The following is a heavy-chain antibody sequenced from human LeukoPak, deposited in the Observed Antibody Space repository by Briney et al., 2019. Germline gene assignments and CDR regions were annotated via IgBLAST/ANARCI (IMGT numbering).Heavy chain of an antibody. Sequence: GGSLRLSCAASGFTFSSYAMSWVRQAPGKGLEWVSAISGSGVGTYYADSVMGRFTISRDNSKNTLYLQMNSLRTEDTAVYYCAREGPRGNSQFDYWGQGTLVTVSS. CDR2: ISGSGVGT. CDR3: AREGPRGNSQFDY. D-gene: IGHD2/OR15-2a*01. J-gene: IGHJ4*02. V-gene: IGHV3-23*01. CDR1: GFTFSSYA.